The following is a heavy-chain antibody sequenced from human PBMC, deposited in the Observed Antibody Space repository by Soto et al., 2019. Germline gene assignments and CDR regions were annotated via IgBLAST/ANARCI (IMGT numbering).Heavy chain of an antibody. CDR3: ARQYYDYVWGSYPSEGYFDY. J-gene: IGHJ4*02. CDR2: IIPIFGTA. Sequence: QVQLVQSGAEVKKPGSSVKVSCKAYGGTFSSYAISWVRQAPGQGLEWMGGIIPIFGTANYAQKFQGRVTITADESTSTAYMELSSLRSEDTAVYYCARQYYDYVWGSYPSEGYFDYWGQGTLVTVSS. CDR1: GGTFSSYA. V-gene: IGHV1-69*01. D-gene: IGHD3-16*02.